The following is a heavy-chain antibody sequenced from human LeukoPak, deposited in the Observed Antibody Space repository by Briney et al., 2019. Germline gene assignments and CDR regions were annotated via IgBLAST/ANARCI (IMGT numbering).Heavy chain of an antibody. Sequence: GGSQRLSCEASGFTPSYYAMHWVRQGPGKGPEWVAVMSSDGSYKDYGDAVKGRFTISRDNSKNTLYLQMNSLRAEDTAVYYCAKVMTTVINYYYYYGMDVWGQGTTVTV. CDR2: MSSDGSYK. D-gene: IGHD4-17*01. CDR3: AKVMTTVINYYYYYGMDV. J-gene: IGHJ6*02. V-gene: IGHV3-30*04. CDR1: GFTPSYYA.